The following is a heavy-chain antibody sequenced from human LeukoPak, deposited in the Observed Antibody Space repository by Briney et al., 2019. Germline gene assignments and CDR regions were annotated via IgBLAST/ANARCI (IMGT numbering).Heavy chain of an antibody. CDR2: IKQEGSEK. V-gene: IGHV3-7*01. Sequence: PGGSLRLSCAGSGFTFSSYWMSWVRQAPGKGLEWVANIKQEGSEKYYVDSGKGRFTISRDNAKNSLYLQMNSLRAEDTAVYYCARDSRGDTTMDQKFDYWGQGTLVTVSS. CDR1: GFTFSSYW. D-gene: IGHD5-18*01. CDR3: ARDSRGDTTMDQKFDY. J-gene: IGHJ4*02.